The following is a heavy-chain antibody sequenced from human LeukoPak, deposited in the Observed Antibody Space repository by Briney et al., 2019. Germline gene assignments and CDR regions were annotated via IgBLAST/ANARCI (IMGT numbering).Heavy chain of an antibody. CDR3: ARRTTMAYWYFDL. CDR1: GYRVTTYW. CDR2: IYSGDSET. V-gene: IGHV5-51*01. Sequence: GESLKISCQGSGYRVTTYWIGWVRQMPGKGLEWMGIIYSGDSETRYSPSFQGQVTISVDKSITTAYLQWTSLKASDTAMYYCARRTTMAYWYFDLWGRGTLVTVSS. J-gene: IGHJ2*01. D-gene: IGHD4-11*01.